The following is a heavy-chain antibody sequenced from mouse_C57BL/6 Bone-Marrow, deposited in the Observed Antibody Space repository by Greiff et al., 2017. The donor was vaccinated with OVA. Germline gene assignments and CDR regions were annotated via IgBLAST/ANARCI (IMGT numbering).Heavy chain of an antibody. D-gene: IGHD1-1*01. J-gene: IGHJ4*01. CDR3: ARRVDYYAMDY. CDR1: GYTFTDYT. CDR2: IYPRDGST. Sequence: LEESDAELVKPGASVKISCKASGYTFTDYTIHWMKQRPEQGLEWIGYIYPRDGSTKYNENFKGKATLTADKSSSTAYMQLNSLKSEDSAVYFYARRVDYYAMDYWGQGTSVTVSS. V-gene: IGHV1-78*01.